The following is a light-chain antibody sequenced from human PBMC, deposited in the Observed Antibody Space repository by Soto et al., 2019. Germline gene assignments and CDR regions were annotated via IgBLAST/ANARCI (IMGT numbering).Light chain of an antibody. CDR3: QQYNSYPWT. CDR1: QSISSW. V-gene: IGKV1-5*03. J-gene: IGKJ1*01. Sequence: DIQMTQSPSTLSASVGDRVTITCRASQSISSWLAWYQQKPGKAPKLLIYKASSLESGVPSRFSGSGSGTEFPLTISSLQPDDFATYYCQQYNSYPWTLGQGTKVQIK. CDR2: KAS.